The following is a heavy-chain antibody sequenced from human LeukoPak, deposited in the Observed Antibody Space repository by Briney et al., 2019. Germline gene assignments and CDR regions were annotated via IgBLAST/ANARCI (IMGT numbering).Heavy chain of an antibody. CDR2: FYHSGGT. D-gene: IGHD2-8*02. CDR3: ARLGGPAYCTGTSCRGNGFDP. J-gene: IGHJ5*02. Sequence: PSGTLSLTCAVSGGSISSNNWWSWVRQSPGKGLEWIGEFYHSGGTNSNPSLKSRVTISVDKSKNEFSLKLRSVTAADTAVYYCARLGGPAYCTGTSCRGNGFDPWGQGTLVTVSS. CDR1: GGSISSNNW. V-gene: IGHV4-4*02.